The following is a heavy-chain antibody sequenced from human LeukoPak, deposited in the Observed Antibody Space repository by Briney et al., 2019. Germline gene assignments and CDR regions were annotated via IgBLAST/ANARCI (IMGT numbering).Heavy chain of an antibody. V-gene: IGHV3-21*05. J-gene: IGHJ4*02. CDR3: ARAGSEYYYDSKLGY. D-gene: IGHD3-22*01. CDR2: ISSSSSYI. CDR1: GFTFSSYW. Sequence: GGSLRLSCAASGFTFSSYWMSWVRQAPGKGLEWVSYISSSSSYIYYADSVKGRFTISRDNAKNSLYLQMNSLRAEDTAVYYCARAGSEYYYDSKLGYWGQGTLVTVSS.